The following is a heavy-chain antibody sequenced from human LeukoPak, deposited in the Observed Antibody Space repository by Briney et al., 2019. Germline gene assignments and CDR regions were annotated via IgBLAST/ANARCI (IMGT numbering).Heavy chain of an antibody. V-gene: IGHV1-8*01. CDR3: ARGSSRSFDI. CDR1: GYTFTTSD. D-gene: IGHD3-10*01. Sequence: ASVKVSCKASGYTFTTSDINWVRQAPGQGLQWMGWMNPNSGNAVYAQKFQGRVTMTRSTSINAAYMELSSLRSEDTAVYYCARGSSRSFDIWGLGIMVTVSS. J-gene: IGHJ3*02. CDR2: MNPNSGNA.